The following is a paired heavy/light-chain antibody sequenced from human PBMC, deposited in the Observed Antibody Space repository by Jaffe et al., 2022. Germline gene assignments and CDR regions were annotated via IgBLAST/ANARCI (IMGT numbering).Heavy chain of an antibody. J-gene: IGHJ4*02. CDR3: GTFYDYTSATYRSH. CDR2: ISTSGAAV. D-gene: IGHD3-16*02. Sequence: EEQLAESGGGLVQPGGSLRLSCAASGFSFTNCEMTWVRQAPGKGLEWVSSISTSGAAVYYADSVKGRFSISRDNAKNSLFLQMNTLRAEDTAVYYCGTFYDYTSATYRSHWGQGTLVSVSS. CDR1: GFSFTNCE. V-gene: IGHV3-48*03.
Light chain of an antibody. V-gene: IGLV6-57*01. CDR3: QSYDSSKNVI. CDR2: EDT. J-gene: IGLJ2*01. Sequence: NFMLTQPRSVSESPGKTVTISCTRSSGSIASNYVQWCQQRPGTSPTTVIYEDTLRPSGVPNRFSGSIDRSSNSASLTISGLRTEDEADYYCQSYDSSKNVIFGGGTKLTVL. CDR1: SGSIASNY.